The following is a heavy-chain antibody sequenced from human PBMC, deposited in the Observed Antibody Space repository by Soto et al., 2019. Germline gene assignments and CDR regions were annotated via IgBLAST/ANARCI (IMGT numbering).Heavy chain of an antibody. CDR3: PRERRFLEWLLYDY. Sequence: SESLSLTFTVSGRSIRSGGYYWSWFRHSHAKGLESIGYIYYSASTYHNPSLKSRVTTSVDTSKTQYSPKRSSVPAADTAVYYCPRERRFLEWLLYDYWGQGTLATASS. CDR1: GRSIRSGGYY. J-gene: IGHJ4*02. CDR2: IYYSAST. D-gene: IGHD3-3*01. V-gene: IGHV4-31*03.